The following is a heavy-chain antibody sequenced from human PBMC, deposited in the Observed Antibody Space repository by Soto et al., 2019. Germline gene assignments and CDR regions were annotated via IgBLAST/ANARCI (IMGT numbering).Heavy chain of an antibody. J-gene: IGHJ4*02. D-gene: IGHD6-19*01. CDR3: AKGGRQWLVTSDFNY. CDR1: GFTFSGYT. V-gene: IGHV3-23*01. CDR2: ISGSGGDK. Sequence: GGSLRLSCAASGFTFSGYTMSWVRQAPGKGLEWVSVISGSGGDKNYVDSVKGRFTISRDNSKNTVSLEMTSLRAEDTAVYYCAKGGRQWLVTSDFNYWGQGALVTVSS.